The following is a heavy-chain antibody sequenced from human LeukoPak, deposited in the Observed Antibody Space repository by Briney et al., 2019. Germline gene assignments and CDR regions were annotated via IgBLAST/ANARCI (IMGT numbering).Heavy chain of an antibody. CDR3: ARDRQYCSGGSCYLKDFDY. CDR2: IIPIFGTA. J-gene: IGHJ4*02. Sequence: GASVKVSCKASGGTFSSYAISWVRQAPGQGLEWMGGIIPIFGTANYAQKFQGRVTITTDESTSTAYMELSSLRSEDTAVYYCARDRQYCSGGSCYLKDFDYWGQGTLVTVSS. V-gene: IGHV1-69*05. CDR1: GGTFSSYA. D-gene: IGHD2-15*01.